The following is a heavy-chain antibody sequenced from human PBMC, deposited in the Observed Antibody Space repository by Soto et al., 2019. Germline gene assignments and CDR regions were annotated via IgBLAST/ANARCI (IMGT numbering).Heavy chain of an antibody. V-gene: IGHV3-7*01. CDR3: ARAPRYDFWSGYNDYTYYYYMDV. Sequence: EVQLVESGGGLVQPGGSLRLSCAASGFTFSSYWMSWVRQAPGKGLEWVANIKQDGSEKYYVDSVKGRFTVSRDNAKNSLYLHMNSLRAEDTAVYYCARAPRYDFWSGYNDYTYYYYMDVWGKGTTVTVSS. J-gene: IGHJ6*03. CDR1: GFTFSSYW. CDR2: IKQDGSEK. D-gene: IGHD3-3*01.